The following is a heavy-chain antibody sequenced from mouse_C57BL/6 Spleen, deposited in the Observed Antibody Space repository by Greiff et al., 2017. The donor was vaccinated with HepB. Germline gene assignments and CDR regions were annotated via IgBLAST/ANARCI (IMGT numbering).Heavy chain of an antibody. CDR3: ARDKATAFDY. CDR1: GYSITSGYY. J-gene: IGHJ2*01. D-gene: IGHD1-2*01. V-gene: IGHV3-6*01. CDR2: ISYDGSN. Sequence: DVQLVESGPGLVKPSQSLSLTCSVTGYSITSGYYWNWIRQFPGNKLEWMGYISYDGSNNYNPSLKNRISITRDTSKNQFFLKLNSVTTEDTATYYCARDKATAFDYWGQGTTLTVSS.